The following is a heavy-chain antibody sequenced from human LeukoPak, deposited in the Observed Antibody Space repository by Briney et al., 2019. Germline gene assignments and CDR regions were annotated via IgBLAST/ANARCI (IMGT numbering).Heavy chain of an antibody. CDR2: IYYSEST. V-gene: IGHV4-39*07. CDR3: ARSSITMIVVVIPYYFDY. Sequence: KTSETLSLTCTVSGGSISSSSYYWGWIRQPPGKGLEWIVSIYYSESTYYNPSLESRVTISVDTSKNQFSLKLSSVTAADTAVYYCARSSITMIVVVIPYYFDYWGQGTLVTVSS. CDR1: GGSISSSSYY. J-gene: IGHJ4*02. D-gene: IGHD3-22*01.